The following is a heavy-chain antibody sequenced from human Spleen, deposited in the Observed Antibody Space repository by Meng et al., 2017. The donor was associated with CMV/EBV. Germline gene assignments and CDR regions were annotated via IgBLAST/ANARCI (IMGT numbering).Heavy chain of an antibody. CDR2: IIPIFGTS. CDR1: GGTLSSYA. Sequence: SVKVSCKASGGTLSSYAISWVRQAPGQGLEWMGGIIPIFGTSYYPQKFQGRVTITTDESTSIAYMELSSLRSEDTAVYYCVRGPPGRSFWGGYYELDYWGQGTPVTVSS. J-gene: IGHJ4*02. CDR3: VRGPPGRSFWGGYYELDY. D-gene: IGHD3-3*01. V-gene: IGHV1-69*05.